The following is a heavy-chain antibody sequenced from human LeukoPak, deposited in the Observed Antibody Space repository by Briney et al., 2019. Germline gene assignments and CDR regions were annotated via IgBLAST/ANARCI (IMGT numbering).Heavy chain of an antibody. V-gene: IGHV3-23*01. Sequence: LGGSLRLSCAASGFTFSNYGMNWVRQPPGKGLEWVSGISGSVGTTSYADSVKCRFTISRDNTKNPLSLQVSSLRAEDTAVYYWAKTNGYYSDWGQGTLVIVSS. CDR3: AKTNGYYSD. CDR1: GFTFSNYG. J-gene: IGHJ4*02. D-gene: IGHD3-22*01. CDR2: ISGSVGTT.